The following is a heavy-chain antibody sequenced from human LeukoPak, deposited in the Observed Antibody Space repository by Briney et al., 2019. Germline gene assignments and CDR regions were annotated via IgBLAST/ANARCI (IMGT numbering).Heavy chain of an antibody. J-gene: IGHJ6*03. D-gene: IGHD3-10*01. CDR1: GHSISKYY. V-gene: IGHV4-59*01. CDR2: IYYSGST. Sequence: PSETLSLTCTVSGHSISKYYWSWIRQPPGKGLVWIGSIYYSGSTNSKPSLKSRVTISIDTSKNQFSLKLRSVTAADTAVYYCARDMDYYGSGTYRGYYYYMDIWGKGTTVTVSS. CDR3: ARDMDYYGSGTYRGYYYYMDI.